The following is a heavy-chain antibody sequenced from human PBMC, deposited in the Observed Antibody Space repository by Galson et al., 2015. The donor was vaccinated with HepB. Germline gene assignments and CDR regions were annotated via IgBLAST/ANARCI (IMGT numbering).Heavy chain of an antibody. V-gene: IGHV1-24*01. D-gene: IGHD3-3*01. CDR3: AKQVVDFWSGYCY. Sequence: SVKVSCKVSGYTLTELSMHWVRQAPGKGLEWMGGFDPENNETVYAQKFQGRVTMTEDTSTDTGYIELRSLRSEDTALYYCAKQVVDFWSGYCYWGQGTLVTVSS. CDR1: GYTLTELS. J-gene: IGHJ4*02. CDR2: FDPENNET.